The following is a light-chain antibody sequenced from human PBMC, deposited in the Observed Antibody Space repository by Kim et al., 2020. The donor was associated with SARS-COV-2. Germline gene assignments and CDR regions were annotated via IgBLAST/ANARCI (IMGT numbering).Light chain of an antibody. J-gene: IGKJ1*01. CDR3: QQYERYPRT. Sequence: ASVGDRVTITCRASQNIGPWLAWYQQKPGKGPKLLIYKASILENGVPSRFSGSGSGTELTLAISSLQPDDFATYYCQQYERYPRTFGQGTKVEVK. CDR1: QNIGPW. CDR2: KAS. V-gene: IGKV1-5*03.